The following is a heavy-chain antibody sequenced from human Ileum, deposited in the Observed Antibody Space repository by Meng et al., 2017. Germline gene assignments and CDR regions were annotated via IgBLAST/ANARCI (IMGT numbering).Heavy chain of an antibody. CDR2: INTNTGNS. D-gene: IGHD2-21*02. CDR1: GYTFTNSP. CDR3: SCGGGDYPKQGDS. Sequence: ASVKVSCKASGYTFTNSPMNWVRQAPGQGLEWMGWINTNTGNSTYAQGFTGRFVFSSDTSASTAYLPISSLKAEETAVFYFSCGGGDYPKQGDSWGQGTLVTVSS. J-gene: IGHJ4*02. V-gene: IGHV7-4-1*02.